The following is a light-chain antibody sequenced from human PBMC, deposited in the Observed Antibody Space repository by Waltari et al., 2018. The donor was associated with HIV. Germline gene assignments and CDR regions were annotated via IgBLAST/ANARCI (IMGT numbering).Light chain of an antibody. Sequence: QSALTQPASVSGSPGQSITISCTGTSSDVGSYNLVSWYQQHPGKAPKLMIYEVSKRPSGVSNRVSGSKSGHTASLTISGRHAEDEADYYCCSYAGSNTWVFGGGTKLTVL. J-gene: IGLJ3*02. CDR3: CSYAGSNTWV. CDR2: EVS. CDR1: SSDVGSYNL. V-gene: IGLV2-23*02.